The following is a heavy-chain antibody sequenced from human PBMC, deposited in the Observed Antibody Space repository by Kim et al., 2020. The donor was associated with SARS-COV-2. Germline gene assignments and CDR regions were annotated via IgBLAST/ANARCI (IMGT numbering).Heavy chain of an antibody. CDR1: GDSVSSNSAA. Sequence: SQTLSLTCAISGDSVSSNSAAWNWIRQSQSRGLEWLGRTYYRSKWYNDYAVSVKSRITINPDTSKNQFSLQLNSVTPEDTAVYYCARASNSSGWYSSDFDYWGQGTLVTVSS. CDR2: TYYRSKWYN. D-gene: IGHD6-19*01. V-gene: IGHV6-1*01. CDR3: ARASNSSGWYSSDFDY. J-gene: IGHJ4*02.